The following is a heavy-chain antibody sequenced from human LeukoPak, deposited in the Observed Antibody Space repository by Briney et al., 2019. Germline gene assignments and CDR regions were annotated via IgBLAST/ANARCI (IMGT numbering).Heavy chain of an antibody. D-gene: IGHD3-10*01. CDR3: ARIFGSGNESYFYYMDV. CDR1: GYSISSGYY. CDR2: IYQSGST. Sequence: SETLSLTCAVSGYSISSGYYWGWIRQPPGKGLEWIGIIYQSGSTFYNPSLKTRVTISVDTSKNQFSLTLSSVTAADTAVYYCARIFGSGNESYFYYMDVWGKGTTVTVSS. J-gene: IGHJ6*03. V-gene: IGHV4-38-2*01.